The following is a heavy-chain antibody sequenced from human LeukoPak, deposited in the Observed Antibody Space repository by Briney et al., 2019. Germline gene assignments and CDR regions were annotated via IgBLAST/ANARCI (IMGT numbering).Heavy chain of an antibody. J-gene: IGHJ4*02. CDR3: ASVPASYYYGSGSYIFASGVFDY. CDR2: IYYSGST. CDR1: GGSISSSSYY. V-gene: IGHV4-39*01. D-gene: IGHD3-10*01. Sequence: PSETLSLTCTVSGGSISSSSYYWGWIRQPPGKGLEWIGSIYYSGSTYYNPSLKSRVTISVDTSKNQFSLKLSSVTAADTAVYYCASVPASYYYGSGSYIFASGVFDYWGQGTLVTVSS.